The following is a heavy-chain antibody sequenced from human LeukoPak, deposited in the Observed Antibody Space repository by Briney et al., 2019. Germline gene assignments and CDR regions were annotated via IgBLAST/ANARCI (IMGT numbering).Heavy chain of an antibody. D-gene: IGHD1-26*01. Sequence: GGSLRLSCEASGFSFSSYNMDWVRQTPGKGLEWISSITTSSTYTFYADSVKGRFTISRDNARNSLYLQMNSLRVEDTAVYYCAGDPYSGTYGNTYYYYMDVWGKGTTVTISS. CDR3: AGDPYSGTYGNTYYYYMDV. CDR1: GFSFSSYN. V-gene: IGHV3-21*01. J-gene: IGHJ6*03. CDR2: ITTSSTYT.